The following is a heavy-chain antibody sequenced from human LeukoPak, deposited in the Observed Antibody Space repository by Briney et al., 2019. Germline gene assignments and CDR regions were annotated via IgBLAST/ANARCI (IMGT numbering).Heavy chain of an antibody. CDR1: GGSISSNTYY. CDR2: IYYSGST. Sequence: SETLSLTCNVSGGSISSNTYYWGWIRQPPGRGLEWIGTIYYSGSTYSNPSLKSRVTISLDTSKNQISLRVSSMTAADSAVYYCARQASTCKSPHWFDPWGQGSLVTVSS. J-gene: IGHJ5*02. V-gene: IGHV4-39*01. D-gene: IGHD1-14*01. CDR3: ARQASTCKSPHWFDP.